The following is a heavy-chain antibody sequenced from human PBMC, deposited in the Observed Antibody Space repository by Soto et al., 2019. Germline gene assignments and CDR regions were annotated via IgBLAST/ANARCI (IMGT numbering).Heavy chain of an antibody. CDR2: INAGNGNT. J-gene: IGHJ4*02. Sequence: ASVKVSCKASGYTFTSYAMHWVRQAPGQRLEWMGWINAGNGNTKYSQKFQGRVTFTRDTSASTAYMELSSLRSEDTAVYYCARDPSFFCSGSYFRDRYDFWGQGTLDTVSS. CDR3: ARDPSFFCSGSYFRDRYDF. D-gene: IGHD3-10*02. V-gene: IGHV1-3*01. CDR1: GYTFTSYA.